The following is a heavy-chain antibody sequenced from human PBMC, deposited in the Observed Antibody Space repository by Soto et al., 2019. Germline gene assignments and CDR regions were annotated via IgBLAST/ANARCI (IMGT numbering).Heavy chain of an antibody. V-gene: IGHV3-7*01. J-gene: IGHJ6*02. D-gene: IGHD6-13*01. Sequence: GGSLRLSCAASGFTFSSYWMSWVRQAPGKGLEWVANIKQDGSEKYYVDSVKGRFTISRDNAKNSLYLQMNSLRAEDTAVYYCARDAYSQAAGHYYYYGMDVWGQGTTVTVSS. CDR3: ARDAYSQAAGHYYYYGMDV. CDR2: IKQDGSEK. CDR1: GFTFSSYW.